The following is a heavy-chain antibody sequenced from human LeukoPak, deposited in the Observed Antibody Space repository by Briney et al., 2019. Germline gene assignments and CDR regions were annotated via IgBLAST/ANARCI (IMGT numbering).Heavy chain of an antibody. CDR2: ISAYNGNT. V-gene: IGHV1-18*01. CDR3: ARNNYYCGSGSHDY. D-gene: IGHD3-10*01. J-gene: IGHJ4*02. CDR1: GYTFTSYG. Sequence: ASVKVSCKASGYTFTSYGISWVRQAPGQGLEWMGWISAYNGNTNYAQKLQGRVTMTTDTSTSTAYMELRSLRSDDTAVYYCARNNYYCGSGSHDYWGQGTLVTVSS.